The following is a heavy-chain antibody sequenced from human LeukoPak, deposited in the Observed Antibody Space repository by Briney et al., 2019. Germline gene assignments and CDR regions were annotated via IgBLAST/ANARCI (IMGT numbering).Heavy chain of an antibody. Sequence: NPGGSLRLSCAASGFTFSSNSMNWVRQAPGKGLEWVSSISSSSSYIYYADSVKGRFTISRDNAKNSLYLQMNSLRAEDTAVYYCARDLHDYGDYGSYYYGMDVWGQGTTVTVSS. D-gene: IGHD4-17*01. J-gene: IGHJ6*02. V-gene: IGHV3-21*01. CDR1: GFTFSSNS. CDR3: ARDLHDYGDYGSYYYGMDV. CDR2: ISSSSSYI.